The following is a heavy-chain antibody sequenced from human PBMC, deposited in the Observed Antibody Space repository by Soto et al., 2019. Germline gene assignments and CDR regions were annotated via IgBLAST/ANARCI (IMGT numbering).Heavy chain of an antibody. V-gene: IGHV1-69*12. CDR3: AREIDGYDGMDV. J-gene: IGHJ6*02. CDR2: IIPMFGTA. CDR1: GGTFSTDS. Sequence: QVQLVQSGAEVKKPGSSVKVSCKASGGTFSTDSISWVRQAPGQGLEWMGGIIPMFGTANNAQKFQGRVTITADESTSTASMELSSLRAEDTAVYFCAREIDGYDGMDVGGQGTTVTVAS.